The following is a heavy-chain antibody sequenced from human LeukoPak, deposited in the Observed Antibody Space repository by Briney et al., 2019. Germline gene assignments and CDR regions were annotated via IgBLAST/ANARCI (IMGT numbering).Heavy chain of an antibody. CDR1: GGSISSSSYY. Sequence: SETLSLTCTVSGGSISSSSYYWGWIRQPPGKGLEWIGSIYYSGSTYYNPSLKSRVTISVDTSKNQFSLKLSSVTAADTAVYYCARGRLIAAGGTQIILDDYWGQGTLVTVSS. J-gene: IGHJ4*02. CDR3: ARGRLIAAGGTQIILDDY. V-gene: IGHV4-39*07. CDR2: IYYSGST. D-gene: IGHD6-13*01.